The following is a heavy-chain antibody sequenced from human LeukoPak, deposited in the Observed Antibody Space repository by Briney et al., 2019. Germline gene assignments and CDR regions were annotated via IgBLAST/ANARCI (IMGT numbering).Heavy chain of an antibody. J-gene: IGHJ4*02. V-gene: IGHV3-30*02. Sequence: PGGSLRLSCAASGFTFSSYGMHWVRQAPGKGLEWVAFIRYDGSNKYYADSVKGRFTISRDNSKNTLYLQMNSLRAEDTAVYYCAKDHPPHYYGSGSYYNQPSYYFDYWGQGTLVTVSS. CDR3: AKDHPPHYYGSGSYYNQPSYYFDY. CDR1: GFTFSSYG. CDR2: IRYDGSNK. D-gene: IGHD3-10*01.